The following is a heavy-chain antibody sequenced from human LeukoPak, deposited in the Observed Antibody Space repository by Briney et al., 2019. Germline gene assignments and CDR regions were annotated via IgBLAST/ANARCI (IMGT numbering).Heavy chain of an antibody. V-gene: IGHV3-48*03. Sequence: GGFLRLSCAASGFTFSSYEMNWVRQAPGKGLEWVSYISSSGSTIYYADSVKGRFTISRDNAKNSLYLQMNSLRAEDTAVYYCAELGITMIGGVWGKGTTVTISS. CDR2: ISSSGSTI. CDR3: AELGITMIGGV. CDR1: GFTFSSYE. D-gene: IGHD3-10*02. J-gene: IGHJ6*04.